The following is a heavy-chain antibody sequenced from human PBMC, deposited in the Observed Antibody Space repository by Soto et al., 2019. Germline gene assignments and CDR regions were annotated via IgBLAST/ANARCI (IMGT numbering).Heavy chain of an antibody. CDR1: GFTLSDNY. CDR2: IKNKDNSYST. Sequence: EVHLVESGGGLVQPGGSLRLSCAASGFTLSDNYMDWVRQAPGKGLEWVGRIKNKDNSYSTEYAASVRSRFTIVRDDSKNYLYLLLHSRKSEDTSVYYCASEGFGRGGSCYGILDSWGQGTMVPVSS. D-gene: IGHD2-15*01. CDR3: ASEGFGRGGSCYGILDS. J-gene: IGHJ4*02. V-gene: IGHV3-72*01.